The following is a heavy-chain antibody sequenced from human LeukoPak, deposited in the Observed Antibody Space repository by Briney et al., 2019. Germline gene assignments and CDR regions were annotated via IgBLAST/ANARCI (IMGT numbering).Heavy chain of an antibody. J-gene: IGHJ4*02. V-gene: IGHV4-34*01. CDR3: ARGRRIFGVVIPYPFDY. CDR1: GGSFSGYY. D-gene: IGHD3-3*01. CDR2: IYHSGST. Sequence: SETLSLTCAVYGGSFSGYYWSWIRQPPGKGLEWIGSIYHSGSTYYNPSLKSRVTISVDTSKNQFSLKLSSVTAADTAVYYCARGRRIFGVVIPYPFDYWGQGTLVTVSS.